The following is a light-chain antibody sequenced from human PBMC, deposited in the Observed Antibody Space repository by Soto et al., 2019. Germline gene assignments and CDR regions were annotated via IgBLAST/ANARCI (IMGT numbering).Light chain of an antibody. CDR2: SAS. Sequence: DIQLTQSPSLLSASIGDRVTITCRASQIISTWLAWYQQKPGKAPKLLIYSASDLESGVPSRFSGSGFGTGFTLTITNLQPDDFATYYCQQYNSYSTFGPATFGQGTKVDIK. CDR3: QQYNSYSTFGPAT. J-gene: IGKJ1*01. CDR1: QIISTW. V-gene: IGKV1-5*03.